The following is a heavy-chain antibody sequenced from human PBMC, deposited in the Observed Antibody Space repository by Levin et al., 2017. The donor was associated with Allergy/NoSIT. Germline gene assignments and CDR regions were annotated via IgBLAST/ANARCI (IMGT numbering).Heavy chain of an antibody. D-gene: IGHD2-21*01. CDR3: TTGHYSGVYA. J-gene: IGHJ4*02. CDR2: IYDDAST. Sequence: GGSLRLSCAASGFSVSTHYMTWVRQGPGKGLECVSVIYDDASTYYADSVRGRFTISRDNSKNTLSLQMNSVRDDDTAVYYCTTGHYSGVYAWGQGTLVTVSS. CDR1: GFSVSTHY. V-gene: IGHV3-53*01.